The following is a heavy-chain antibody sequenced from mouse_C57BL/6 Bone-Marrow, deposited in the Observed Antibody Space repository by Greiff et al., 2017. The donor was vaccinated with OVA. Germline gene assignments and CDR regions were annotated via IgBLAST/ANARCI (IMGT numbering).Heavy chain of an antibody. CDR2: IDPEDGET. V-gene: IGHV14-2*01. J-gene: IGHJ4*01. CDR3: AMIMWLRRDYYAMDY. CDR1: GFNIKDYY. D-gene: IGHD2-2*01. Sequence: VHVKQSGAELVKPGASVKLSCTASGFNIKDYYMHWVKQRTEQGLEWIGRIDPEDGETKYAQKFQGKATITADTSSNTAYLQLSSLTSEDTAVYYCAMIMWLRRDYYAMDYWGQGTSVTVSS.